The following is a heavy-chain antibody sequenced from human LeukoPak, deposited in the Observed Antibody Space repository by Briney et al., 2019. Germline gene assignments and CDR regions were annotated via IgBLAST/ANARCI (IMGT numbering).Heavy chain of an antibody. D-gene: IGHD4-11*01. J-gene: IGHJ4*02. V-gene: IGHV4-59*08. CDR2: IYDSGST. CDR3: ARPRDYGNYNYFDY. Sequence: SETLSLTCTVSGGSISSYYWSWIRQPPGKGLEWIGNIYDSGSTYYNASLQSRVTISIDTSKNQFSLRLSSVTAADTAVYYCARPRDYGNYNYFDYWGQGILVTVSS. CDR1: GGSISSYY.